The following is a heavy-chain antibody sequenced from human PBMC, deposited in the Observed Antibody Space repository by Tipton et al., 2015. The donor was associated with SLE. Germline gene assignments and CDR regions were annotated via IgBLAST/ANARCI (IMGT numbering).Heavy chain of an antibody. CDR3: ARWTYTSGWLYFDS. D-gene: IGHD6-19*01. V-gene: IGHV4-61*02. J-gene: IGHJ4*02. Sequence: TLSLTCTVSGGSITSGSYHWNWLRQPAGKGLEWIGRIYIIGSTSYSPSLKSRLTLSMDASKNQFSLTLRSVTAADTAIYYCARWTYTSGWLYFDSWGQGTLVTVS. CDR2: IYIIGST. CDR1: GGSITSGSYH.